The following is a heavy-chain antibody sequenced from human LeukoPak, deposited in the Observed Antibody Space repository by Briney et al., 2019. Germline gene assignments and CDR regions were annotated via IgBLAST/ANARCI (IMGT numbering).Heavy chain of an antibody. V-gene: IGHV1-2*06. D-gene: IGHD3-10*01. CDR1: GYTFTGYY. Sequence: ASVKVSCKASGYTFTGYYMHWVRQAPGQGLEWMGRINPNSGGTNYAQKFQGRVTMTRDTSISTAYIELSRLRSDDTAVYYCASEAYGSGSYYYYGMDVWGQGTTVTVSS. CDR2: INPNSGGT. J-gene: IGHJ6*02. CDR3: ASEAYGSGSYYYYGMDV.